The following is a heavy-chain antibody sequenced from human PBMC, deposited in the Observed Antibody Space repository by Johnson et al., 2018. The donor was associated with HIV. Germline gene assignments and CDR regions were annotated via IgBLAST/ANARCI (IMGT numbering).Heavy chain of an antibody. CDR1: GFTFDDYG. J-gene: IGHJ3*02. V-gene: IGHV3-20*04. CDR3: ARGNYYGSGSYGAFDI. CDR2: INWNGGST. Sequence: VQLVEFGGGVVRPGGSLRLSCAASGFTFDDYGMSWVRQAPGKGLEWVSGINWNGGSTGYADSVKGRFTISRDNAKNSLYLQMNSLRAEDTALYYCARGNYYGSGSYGAFDIWGQGTMVTVSS. D-gene: IGHD3-10*01.